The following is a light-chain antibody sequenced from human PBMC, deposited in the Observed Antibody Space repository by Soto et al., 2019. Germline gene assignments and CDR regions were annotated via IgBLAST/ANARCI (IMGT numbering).Light chain of an antibody. V-gene: IGLV1-47*01. CDR3: AAWDDSLSGYV. J-gene: IGLJ1*01. CDR1: SSNIGSNY. Sequence: QSVLTQPPSASGTPGQRVTISCSGSSSNIGSNYVYWYQQLPGTAPKLLIYRNNQRPSGVPDRFSGSKSGASVSLAISGLRSDDEADYYCAAWDDSLSGYVFGNGTKLTVL. CDR2: RNN.